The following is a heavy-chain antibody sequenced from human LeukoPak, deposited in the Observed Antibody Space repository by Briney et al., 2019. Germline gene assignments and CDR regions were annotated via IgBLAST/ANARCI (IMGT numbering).Heavy chain of an antibody. CDR3: AREDGYNWNYGY. CDR1: GFTFSSYE. V-gene: IGHV3-48*03. CDR2: ISSSGSTI. J-gene: IGHJ4*02. Sequence: GGSLRLSCAASGFTFSSYEMNWVRQAPGKGLEWVSYISSSGSTIYYADSVKGRFTISRDNAKNSLYLQMNSLRAEDTAVYYYAREDGYNWNYGYWGQGTLVTVSS. D-gene: IGHD1-20*01.